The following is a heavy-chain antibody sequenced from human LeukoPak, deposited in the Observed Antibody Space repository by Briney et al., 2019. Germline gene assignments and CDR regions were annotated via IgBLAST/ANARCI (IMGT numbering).Heavy chain of an antibody. Sequence: ASVKVSCKASGYTFTGYYMHWARQAPGQGLEWMGRINPNSGGTNYAQKFQGRVTMTRDTSISTAYMELSRLRSDDTAVYYCARDLVGANGGFDYWGQGTLVTVSS. V-gene: IGHV1-2*06. CDR3: ARDLVGANGGFDY. D-gene: IGHD1-26*01. J-gene: IGHJ4*02. CDR2: INPNSGGT. CDR1: GYTFTGYY.